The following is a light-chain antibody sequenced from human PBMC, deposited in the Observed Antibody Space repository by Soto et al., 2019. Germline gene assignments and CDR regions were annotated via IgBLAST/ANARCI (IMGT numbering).Light chain of an antibody. CDR2: EVT. CDR3: SSYTTNITPVV. J-gene: IGLJ2*01. V-gene: IGLV2-14*01. CDR1: SGDIGGYNY. Sequence: QSALTQPASVSGSPGQSITISCTGTSGDIGGYNYVSWYQQHPGKAPKLLISEVTNRPSGVSNRFSGSKSGNTGSLTISGLQAEDEADYYCSSYTTNITPVVFGGGTKLTVL.